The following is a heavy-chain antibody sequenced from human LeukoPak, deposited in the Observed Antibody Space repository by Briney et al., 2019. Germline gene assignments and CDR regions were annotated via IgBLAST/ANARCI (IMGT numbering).Heavy chain of an antibody. J-gene: IGHJ6*02. D-gene: IGHD3-9*01. CDR3: AREGYDILTGPYYYYGMDV. V-gene: IGHV3-30*03. Sequence: GGSLRLSCAASGFTFSTFGMHWVRQAPGKGLEWVAVIAYDGSNIYYADSVKGRFTISRDNSKNTLYLQMNSLRSDDTAVYYCAREGYDILTGPYYYYGMDVWGQGTTVTVSS. CDR1: GFTFSTFG. CDR2: IAYDGSNI.